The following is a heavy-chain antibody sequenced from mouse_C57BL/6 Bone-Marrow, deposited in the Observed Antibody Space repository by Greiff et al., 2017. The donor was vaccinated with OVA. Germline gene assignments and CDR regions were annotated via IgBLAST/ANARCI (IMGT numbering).Heavy chain of an antibody. V-gene: IGHV1-55*01. CDR3: ARRGWLLRRAMDY. J-gene: IGHJ4*01. D-gene: IGHD2-3*01. Sequence: VQLQQPGAELVKPGASVKMSCKASGYTFTSYWITWVKQRPGQGLEWIGDIYPGSGSTNYHEKFKSKATLTVDTSSSTDYMQLSSLTSEDSAVYCCARRGWLLRRAMDYWGQGTSVTVSS. CDR1: GYTFTSYW. CDR2: IYPGSGST.